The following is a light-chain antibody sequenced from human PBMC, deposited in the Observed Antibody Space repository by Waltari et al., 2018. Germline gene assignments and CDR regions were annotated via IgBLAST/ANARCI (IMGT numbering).Light chain of an antibody. J-gene: IGKJ4*01. CDR3: QQSYSALT. CDR2: AAS. CDR1: QSITIY. Sequence: DIQMTQYPSSLSASVGDRVTITCRASQSITIYLNWYQHKPGKAPKLLIYAASSLQCGVPTRFSGSGSGTDFNLTISTLQPEDFATYYCQQSYSALTFGGGTKVEIK. V-gene: IGKV1-39*01.